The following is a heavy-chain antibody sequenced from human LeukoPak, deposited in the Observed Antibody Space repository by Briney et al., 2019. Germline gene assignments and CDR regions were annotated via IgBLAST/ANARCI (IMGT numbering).Heavy chain of an antibody. D-gene: IGHD5-24*01. CDR3: AKDGMATISYYFDY. J-gene: IGHJ4*02. CDR1: GFAFSSYA. V-gene: IGHV3-23*01. CDR2: ISGSGGST. Sequence: GGSLRLSCAASGFAFSSYAMSWVRQAPGKGLEWVSAISGSGGSTYYADSVKGRFTISRDNSKNTLYLQMNSLGAEDTAVYYCAKDGMATISYYFDYWGQGTLVTVSS.